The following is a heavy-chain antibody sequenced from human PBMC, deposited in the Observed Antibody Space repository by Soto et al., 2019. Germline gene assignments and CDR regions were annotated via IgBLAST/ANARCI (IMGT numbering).Heavy chain of an antibody. CDR2: ISGSGGST. CDR3: AADFSYGVYLYVVNWFDP. V-gene: IGHV3-23*01. J-gene: IGHJ5*02. D-gene: IGHD4-17*01. Sequence: EVQLLESGGGLVQPGGSLRLSCAASGFTFSSYAMSWVRQAPGKGLEWVSAISGSGGSTYYANSVKGRFSKSRDNSIHTLYLQRTSLRAEDRAVYYCAADFSYGVYLYVVNWFDPWGQGTLVTVSS. CDR1: GFTFSSYA.